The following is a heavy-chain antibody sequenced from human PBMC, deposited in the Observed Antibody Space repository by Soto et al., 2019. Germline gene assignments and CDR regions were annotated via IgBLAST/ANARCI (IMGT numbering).Heavy chain of an antibody. D-gene: IGHD3-22*01. CDR1: GFSLSTSGVG. J-gene: IGHJ3*02. CDR3: AHNGGAYYDSSCYYYDNDAFDI. V-gene: IGHV2-5*02. Sequence: QITLKESGPTLVKPTQTLTLTCTFSGFSLSTSGVGVGWIRQPPGKAPEWLALIYWDDDKRYSPSLKSRLTITKDTSKNQVVLTMTNMDPVDTATYYCAHNGGAYYDSSCYYYDNDAFDIWGQGTMVTVSS. CDR2: IYWDDDK.